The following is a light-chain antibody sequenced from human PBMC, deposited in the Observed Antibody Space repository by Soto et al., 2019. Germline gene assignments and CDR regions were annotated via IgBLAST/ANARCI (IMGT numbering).Light chain of an antibody. CDR2: DAS. Sequence: EIVLTQSPATLSLSPGERATLSCRASQSVSSYLAWYQQKPGQAPRLLIYDASTRATGIPVRFSGSGSGTEFTLTISSLQSEDFALYYCQQYDIWPPITFGQGTRLEIK. V-gene: IGKV3-15*01. CDR3: QQYDIWPPIT. CDR1: QSVSSY. J-gene: IGKJ5*01.